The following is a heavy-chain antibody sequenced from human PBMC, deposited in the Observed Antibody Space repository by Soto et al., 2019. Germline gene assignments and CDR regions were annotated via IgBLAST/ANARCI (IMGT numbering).Heavy chain of an antibody. CDR1: GFTFSSYA. D-gene: IGHD6-25*01. CDR2: ISSDGSKK. Sequence: QVQLVESGGGVVQTGRSLRLSCAASGFTFSSYAMHWVRQAPGKGLEWVAVISSDGSKKYYADSGKGRFTIFRDNSKNTLYLQMDSLRPEDTAVYYCASQTISGHSAFDICGQGTMVTVSS. CDR3: ASQTISGHSAFDI. J-gene: IGHJ3*02. V-gene: IGHV3-30-3*01.